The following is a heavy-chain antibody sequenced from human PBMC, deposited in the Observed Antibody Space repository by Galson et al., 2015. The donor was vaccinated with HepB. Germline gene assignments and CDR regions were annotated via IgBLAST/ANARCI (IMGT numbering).Heavy chain of an antibody. CDR3: ARCNWAGCSSTSCYLKSYYYYMDV. J-gene: IGHJ6*03. V-gene: IGHV1-69*13. CDR2: IIPIFGTA. Sequence: SVKVSCKASGGTFSSYAISWVRQAPGQGLEWMGGIIPIFGTANYAQKFQGRVTITADESTSTAYMELSSLRSEDTAVYHCARCNWAGCSSTSCYLKSYYYYMDVWGKGTTVTVSS. D-gene: IGHD2-2*01. CDR1: GGTFSSYA.